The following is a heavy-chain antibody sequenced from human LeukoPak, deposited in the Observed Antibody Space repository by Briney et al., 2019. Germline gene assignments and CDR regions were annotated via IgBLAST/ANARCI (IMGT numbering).Heavy chain of an antibody. V-gene: IGHV1-2*04. CDR2: INPNSGGT. CDR1: GYTFTGYY. D-gene: IGHD3-10*01. Sequence: ASVKVSCKASGYTFTGYYMHWVRQAPGQGLEWMGWINPNSGGTNYAQKFQGWVTMTRDTSISTAYMELSRLRSDDTAVYYCARGPSSVKGLWFGESFQHWGQGTLVTVSS. CDR3: ARGPSSVKGLWFGESFQH. J-gene: IGHJ1*01.